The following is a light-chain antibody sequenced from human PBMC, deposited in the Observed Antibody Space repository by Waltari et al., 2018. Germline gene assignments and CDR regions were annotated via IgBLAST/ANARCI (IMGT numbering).Light chain of an antibody. CDR1: QSVSINY. CDR2: GAS. J-gene: IGKJ4*01. V-gene: IGKV3-20*01. CDR3: QHYGRSPRVA. Sequence: EIVLTQSPGTLSLSPGERASLSCRASQSVSINYLAWYQQKPGQAPRHLIYGASGRATDIPDRFTASGSGTDFTLTISRLEPEDFAVYYCQHYGRSPRVAFGGWTKVEIK.